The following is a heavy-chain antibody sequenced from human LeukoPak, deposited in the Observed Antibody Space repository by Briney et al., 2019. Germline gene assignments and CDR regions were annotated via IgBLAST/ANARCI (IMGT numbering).Heavy chain of an antibody. D-gene: IGHD4-17*01. CDR1: GYTFTDYY. CDR2: INPNSGGT. Sequence: ASVKVPCKASGYTFTDYYMHWVRQAPGQGLEWMGWINPNSGGTNYVQKFQGRVTMTRDTSINTAYMELSRLRSDDTAVYYCALRSTVTTGFDYWGQGTLVTVSS. V-gene: IGHV1-2*02. J-gene: IGHJ4*02. CDR3: ALRSTVTTGFDY.